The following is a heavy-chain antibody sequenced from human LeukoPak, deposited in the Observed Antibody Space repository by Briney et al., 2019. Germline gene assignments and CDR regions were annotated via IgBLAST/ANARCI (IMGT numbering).Heavy chain of an antibody. CDR2: INHSGST. J-gene: IGHJ3*02. CDR1: GGSFSGYY. V-gene: IGHV4-34*01. Sequence: PSETLSLTCAVYGGSFSGYYWSWLRQPPGKGLEWIGEINHSGSTNYNPSLKSRVTISVDTSKNQSSLKLSSFTAADTAVYYCAEVIVRGHMVSVWASDSGGQGTMVSAS. D-gene: IGHD3-10*01. CDR3: AEVIVRGHMVSVWASDS.